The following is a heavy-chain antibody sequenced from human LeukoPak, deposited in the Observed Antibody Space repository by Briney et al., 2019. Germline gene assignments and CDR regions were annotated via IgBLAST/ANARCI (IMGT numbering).Heavy chain of an antibody. D-gene: IGHD3-10*01. CDR2: IHKNAIT. Sequence: GGSLRLSCAASGFTLSSYAMTWVRQAPGKGLEWVSVIHKNAITYYADTVKGRFTISRDNSKNMLYLQMNRLRAEDTAVYYCAKSLRVRGVPDYMDVWGKGTTVIISS. CDR3: AKSLRVRGVPDYMDV. J-gene: IGHJ6*03. V-gene: IGHV3-23*05. CDR1: GFTLSSYA.